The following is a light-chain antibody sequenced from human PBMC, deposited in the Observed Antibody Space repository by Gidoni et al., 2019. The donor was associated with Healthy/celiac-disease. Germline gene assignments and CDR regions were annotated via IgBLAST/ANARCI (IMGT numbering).Light chain of an antibody. Sequence: DIQMTQSPSSLSASVGDRVTITCQASQDISNYLNWYQQKPGKAPKLLIYDASNLETGVPSRFSGSGSGTDLTFSISILQPEYIATYYWQQYDNLPFTFGPGTKVEIK. CDR1: QDISNY. CDR3: QQYDNLPFT. V-gene: IGKV1-33*01. J-gene: IGKJ3*01. CDR2: DAS.